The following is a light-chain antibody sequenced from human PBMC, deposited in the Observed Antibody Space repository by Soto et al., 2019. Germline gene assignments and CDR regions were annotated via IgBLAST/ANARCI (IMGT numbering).Light chain of an antibody. CDR3: SSYTPSNTRQIV. Sequence: QSVLTQPASVSGSPGQSITISCTGTSSDVGGYNYVSRYQHHPGKAPKLIIFDVSNRPSGVPNPFSGSKSGNRASLTISGLQPEEEADYYCSSYTPSNTRQIVFGTGTKVTVL. J-gene: IGLJ1*01. V-gene: IGLV2-14*03. CDR2: DVS. CDR1: SSDVGGYNY.